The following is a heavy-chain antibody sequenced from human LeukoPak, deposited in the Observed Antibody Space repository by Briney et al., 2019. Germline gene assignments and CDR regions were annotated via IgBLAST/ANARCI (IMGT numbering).Heavy chain of an antibody. J-gene: IGHJ6*03. V-gene: IGHV1-2*02. Sequence: ASVKVSCKASGYSFTGCYIHWVRQAPGQGLEWMGWLNPKSGGTNYAQKFQGRVTMTRDTSITTAFMELSRLISDDTAVYYCARDRTTNHDYYYYMDVWGRGTTVTVSS. D-gene: IGHD1-14*01. CDR3: ARDRTTNHDYYYYMDV. CDR1: GYSFTGCY. CDR2: LNPKSGGT.